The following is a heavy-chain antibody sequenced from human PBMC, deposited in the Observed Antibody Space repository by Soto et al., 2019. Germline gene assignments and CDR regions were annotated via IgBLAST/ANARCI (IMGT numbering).Heavy chain of an antibody. D-gene: IGHD3-10*01. CDR2: IIPIFGTA. CDR1: GGTFSSYA. J-gene: IGHJ4*02. V-gene: IGHV1-69*13. Sequence: SVKVSCKASGGTFSSYAISWVRHAPGQGLEWMGGIIPIFGTANYAQKFQGRVTITADESTSTAYMELSSLRSEDTAVYYCARDGDGSGSYFPQALDYWGQGTKVTVYS. CDR3: ARDGDGSGSYFPQALDY.